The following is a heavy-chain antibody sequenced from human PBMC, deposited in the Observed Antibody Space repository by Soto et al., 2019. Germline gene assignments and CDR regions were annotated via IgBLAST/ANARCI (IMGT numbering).Heavy chain of an antibody. D-gene: IGHD6-19*01. CDR2: IIPIFGTA. J-gene: IGHJ5*02. CDR3: ATRIAVGGNNWFDP. CDR1: GGTFSSYA. V-gene: IGHV1-69*13. Sequence: GASVKVSCKASGGTFSSYAISWVRQAPGQGLEWMGGIIPIFGTANYAQKFQGRVTITADESTSTAYMELSSLRSEDTAVYYCATRIAVGGNNWFDPWGQGTLVTVSS.